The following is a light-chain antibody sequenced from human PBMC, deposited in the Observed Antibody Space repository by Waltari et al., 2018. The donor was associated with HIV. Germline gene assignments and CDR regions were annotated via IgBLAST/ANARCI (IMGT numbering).Light chain of an antibody. CDR2: EVR. CDR3: SSYTNTNTLI. V-gene: IGLV2-14*01. CDR1: SDDIGGSKY. J-gene: IGLJ2*01. Sequence: QSALTQPASVSGSPGQSISISCPGTSDDIGGSKYVSRYQQHPGKVPKLFLFEVRTRPSGVSNRFSGSKSDNTASLSISGLQAEDEAAYYCSSYTNTNTLIFGGGTRLTVL.